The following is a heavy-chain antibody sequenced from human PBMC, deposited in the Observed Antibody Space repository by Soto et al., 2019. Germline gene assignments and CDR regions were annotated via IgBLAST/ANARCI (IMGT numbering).Heavy chain of an antibody. CDR1: GFSLSARGVG. V-gene: IGHV2-5*01. D-gene: IGHD3-16*01. Sequence: SGPTLVNPPQTLTLTCSVSGFSLSARGVGVGWIRQPPGKALEWLAIIYWNDDKLYSPSLKSRLTITKDTAENQVVLTMTNMDPVDTATYFCAHSPWGAAPDYWGQGTVVTVSS. J-gene: IGHJ4*02. CDR2: IYWNDDK. CDR3: AHSPWGAAPDY.